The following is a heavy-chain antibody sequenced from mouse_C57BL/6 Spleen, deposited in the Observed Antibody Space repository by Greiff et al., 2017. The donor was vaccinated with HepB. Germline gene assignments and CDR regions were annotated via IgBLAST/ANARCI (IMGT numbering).Heavy chain of an antibody. D-gene: IGHD1-1*01. J-gene: IGHJ3*01. CDR2: ISDGGSYT. CDR1: GFTFSSYA. Sequence: EVKLQESGGGLVKPGGSLKLSCAASGFTFSSYAMSWVRQTPEKRLEWVATISDGGSYTYYPDNVKGRFTISRDNAKNNLYLQMSHLKSEDTAMYYCARDYYGSSWRFAYWGQGTLVTVSA. V-gene: IGHV5-4*01. CDR3: ARDYYGSSWRFAY.